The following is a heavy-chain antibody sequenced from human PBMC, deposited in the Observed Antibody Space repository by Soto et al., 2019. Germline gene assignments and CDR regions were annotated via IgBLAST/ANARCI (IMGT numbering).Heavy chain of an antibody. CDR3: ARDPRRDCSGGSCNYYYGMDV. D-gene: IGHD2-15*01. V-gene: IGHV1-69*13. J-gene: IGHJ6*02. CDR1: GGTFSSYA. Sequence: ASVKVSCKASGGTFSSYAISWVRQAPGQGLEWMGGIIPIFGTANYAQKFQGRVTITADESTSTAYMELSSLRSEDTAVYYCARDPRRDCSGGSCNYYYGMDVWGQGTAVTVSS. CDR2: IIPIFGTA.